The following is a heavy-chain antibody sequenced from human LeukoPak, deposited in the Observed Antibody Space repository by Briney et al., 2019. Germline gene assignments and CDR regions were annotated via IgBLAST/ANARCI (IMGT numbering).Heavy chain of an antibody. Sequence: GGSLRLSCAASGFTFSSYAMSWVRQAPGKGLEWVSAISGGGGSTYYADSVKGRFTISRDNSKNTLYLQMNSLRAEDTAVYYCAKAKRTGIAAARDYWGQGTLVTVSS. V-gene: IGHV3-23*01. D-gene: IGHD6-13*01. CDR2: ISGGGGST. CDR1: GFTFSSYA. CDR3: AKAKRTGIAAARDY. J-gene: IGHJ4*02.